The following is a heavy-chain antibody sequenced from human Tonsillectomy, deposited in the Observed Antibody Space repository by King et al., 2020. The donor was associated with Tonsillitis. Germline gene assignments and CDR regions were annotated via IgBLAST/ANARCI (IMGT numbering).Heavy chain of an antibody. J-gene: IGHJ4*02. CDR1: GYTFTRYW. Sequence: QLVQSGAEVRKPGESLKISCKGSGYTFTRYWIAWVRQKPGKGLELMGIIYPDDSDTRYNPSFQGQVTISADKSITSAHLQWSNLKASDTAMYYCARLTYSSTSWYFDYWGQGTRVTVSS. V-gene: IGHV5-51*03. CDR2: IYPDDSDT. CDR3: ARLTYSSTSWYFDY. D-gene: IGHD6-6*01.